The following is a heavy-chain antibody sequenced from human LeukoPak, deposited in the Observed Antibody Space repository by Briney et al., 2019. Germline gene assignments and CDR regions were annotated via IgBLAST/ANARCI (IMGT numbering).Heavy chain of an antibody. D-gene: IGHD6-13*01. V-gene: IGHV1-69*01. Sequence: GSSVKVSCKASGGTFSSYAISWVRQAPGQGLEWMGGIIPIFGTANYAQKFQGRVTITADESTSTAYMELSSLRSEDTAVYYCASGRGIAAAGTWFLWFDPWGQGTLVTVSS. CDR3: ASGRGIAAAGTWFLWFDP. CDR2: IIPIFGTA. J-gene: IGHJ5*02. CDR1: GGTFSSYA.